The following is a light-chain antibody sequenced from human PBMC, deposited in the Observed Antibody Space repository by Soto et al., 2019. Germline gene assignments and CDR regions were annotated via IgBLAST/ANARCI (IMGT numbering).Light chain of an antibody. CDR1: QSVNNNY. V-gene: IGKV3-20*01. J-gene: IGKJ1*01. CDR3: QQYGSSRWT. CDR2: DAS. Sequence: EIVLTQSPGTLSLSPGERATLSCRASQSVNNNYLAWYQQQRGQAPRLLIYDASSRATGIPDRFSGSGSGTDFTLTISRLEPEDFAVYHCQQYGSSRWTFGHGTKVEI.